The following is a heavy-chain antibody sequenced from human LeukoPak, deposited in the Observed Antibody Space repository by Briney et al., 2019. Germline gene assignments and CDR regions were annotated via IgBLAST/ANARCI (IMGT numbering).Heavy chain of an antibody. J-gene: IGHJ4*02. CDR1: GGSISSGGYY. CDR2: IYYSGST. V-gene: IGHV4-31*03. Sequence: SETLSLTCTVSGGSISSGGYYWSWIRQHPGKGLEWIGYIYYSGSTYYNPSLKSRVTISVDTSKNQLSLKLSSVTAADTAVYYCASRGYLSYYFDYWGQGTLVTVSS. D-gene: IGHD5-18*01. CDR3: ASRGYLSYYFDY.